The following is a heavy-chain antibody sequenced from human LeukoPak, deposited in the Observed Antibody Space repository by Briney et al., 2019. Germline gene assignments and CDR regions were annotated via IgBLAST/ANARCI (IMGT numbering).Heavy chain of an antibody. CDR2: INHSGST. J-gene: IGHJ4*02. V-gene: IGHV4-34*01. Sequence: SETLSLTCAVYGGSFSGYYWSWIRQPPGKGLEWIGEINHSGSTNYNPSLKSRVTISVDTSKNQFSLKLSSVTAADTAVYYCARDQRAVAGIGTFDYWGQGTLVTVFS. D-gene: IGHD6-19*01. CDR1: GGSFSGYY. CDR3: ARDQRAVAGIGTFDY.